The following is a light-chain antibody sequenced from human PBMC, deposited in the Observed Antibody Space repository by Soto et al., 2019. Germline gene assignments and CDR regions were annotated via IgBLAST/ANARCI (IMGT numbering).Light chain of an antibody. V-gene: IGLV1-51*02. Sequence: QSVLPQPPSVSAAPGQKVTISCSGSSSDIGNNYVSWYQQLPGTAPKLLIYENNKRPSGIPDRFSGSKSGTSATLGITGLQTGDEADYYCGTWDSSLSALYVFGTGTKVTVL. CDR3: GTWDSSLSALYV. CDR1: SSDIGNNY. CDR2: ENN. J-gene: IGLJ1*01.